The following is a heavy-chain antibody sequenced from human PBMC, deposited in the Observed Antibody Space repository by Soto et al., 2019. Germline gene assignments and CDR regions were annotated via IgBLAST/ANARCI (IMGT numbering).Heavy chain of an antibody. D-gene: IGHD5-12*01. J-gene: IGHJ6*03. CDR1: GYTFTSYD. CDR3: ARGGYDYNYYYYYYMDV. V-gene: IGHV1-8*01. Sequence: ASVKVSCKASGYTFTSYDINWVRQATGQGLEWMGWMNPNSGNTGYAQKFQGRVTMTRNTSISTAYMELSSLRSEDTAVYYCARGGYDYNYYYYYYMDVWGKGTTVTVSS. CDR2: MNPNSGNT.